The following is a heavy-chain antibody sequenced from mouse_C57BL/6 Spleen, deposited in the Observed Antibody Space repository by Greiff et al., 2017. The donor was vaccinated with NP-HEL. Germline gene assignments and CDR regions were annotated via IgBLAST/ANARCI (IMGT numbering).Heavy chain of an antibody. CDR3: ATITTGGYFDY. CDR1: GYTFTSYW. J-gene: IGHJ2*01. Sequence: VQLQQPGAELVRPGTSVKLSCKASGYTFTSYWMHWVKQRPGQGLEWIGVIDPSDSYTNYNQKFKGKATLTVDTSSSTAYMQLSSLTSEDSAVYYCATITTGGYFDYWGQGTTLTVSS. D-gene: IGHD1-1*01. V-gene: IGHV1-59*01. CDR2: IDPSDSYT.